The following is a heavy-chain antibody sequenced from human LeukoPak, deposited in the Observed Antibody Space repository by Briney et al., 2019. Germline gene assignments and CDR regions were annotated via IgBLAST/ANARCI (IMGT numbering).Heavy chain of an antibody. CDR3: ARETAGTNAFDI. V-gene: IGHV3-23*01. D-gene: IGHD6-13*01. J-gene: IGHJ3*02. Sequence: GGSLRLSCAASGFTFSNYGMTWVRQAPGKGLEWVSGISGSGGNTYYADSVKGRLTISRDNSKNTLYLQMNSLRAEDTAVYYCARETAGTNAFDIWGQGTMVTVSS. CDR2: ISGSGGNT. CDR1: GFTFSNYG.